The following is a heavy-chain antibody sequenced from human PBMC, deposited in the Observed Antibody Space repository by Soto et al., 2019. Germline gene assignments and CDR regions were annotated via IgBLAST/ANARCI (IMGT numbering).Heavy chain of an antibody. CDR2: IYYSGST. CDR1: GGSISSGDYY. D-gene: IGHD3-22*01. Sequence: PLEILSFACTVSGGSISSGDYYWSWIRQPPGKGLEWIGYIYYSGSTYYNPSLKSRVTISVETYKNQFSLKMSSVTAADTAVYYCAREGYYYDRKRYDRWGQRTLV. CDR3: AREGYYYDRKRYDR. J-gene: IGHJ5*02. V-gene: IGHV4-30-4*01.